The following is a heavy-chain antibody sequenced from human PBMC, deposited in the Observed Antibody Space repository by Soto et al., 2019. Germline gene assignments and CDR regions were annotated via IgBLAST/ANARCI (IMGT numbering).Heavy chain of an antibody. Sequence: LRLSCAASGFTFSDHYMDWVRQAPGKGLEWVGRTRNKANSYTTEYAASVKGRFTISRDDSKNSLYLQMNSLKTEDTAVYYCARGGDSGAYYFDYWGQGTLVTVSS. CDR1: GFTFSDHY. D-gene: IGHD2-21*02. CDR3: ARGGDSGAYYFDY. V-gene: IGHV3-72*01. J-gene: IGHJ4*02. CDR2: TRNKANSYTT.